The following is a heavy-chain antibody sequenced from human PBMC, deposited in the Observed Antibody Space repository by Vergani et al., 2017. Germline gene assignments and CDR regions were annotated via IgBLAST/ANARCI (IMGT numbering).Heavy chain of an antibody. Sequence: EVQLVQSGAEVKKPGESLRISCKGSGYSFTSYWISWVRQVPGKGLEWMGRIDPSDSYTNYSPSFQGHVTISADKSISTAYLQWSSLKASDTAMYYCARRSSSSWSNWYFDLWGRGTLVTVSS. D-gene: IGHD6-13*01. CDR1: GYSFTSYW. V-gene: IGHV5-10-1*03. CDR2: IDPSDSYT. CDR3: ARRSSSSWSNWYFDL. J-gene: IGHJ2*01.